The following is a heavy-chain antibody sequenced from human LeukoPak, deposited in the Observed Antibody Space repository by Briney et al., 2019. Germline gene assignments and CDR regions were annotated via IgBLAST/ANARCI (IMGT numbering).Heavy chain of an antibody. CDR3: ATPLDYYDTSGYQEGGD. J-gene: IGHJ4*02. CDR1: GFTVSSNY. V-gene: IGHV3-53*01. CDR2: IYSGGST. D-gene: IGHD3-22*01. Sequence: GGSLRLSCAASGFTVSSNYMSWVRQAPGKGLEWVSVIYSGGSTYYADSVKGRFTISRDNSKNTLYLQMNSLRAEDTAVYYCATPLDYYDTSGYQEGGDWGQGTLVIVSS.